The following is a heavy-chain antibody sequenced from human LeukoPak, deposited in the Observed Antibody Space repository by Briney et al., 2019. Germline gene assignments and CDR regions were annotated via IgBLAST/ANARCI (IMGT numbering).Heavy chain of an antibody. CDR2: IYTSGST. CDR1: GGSISSSSYY. V-gene: IGHV4-61*02. D-gene: IGHD3-22*01. J-gene: IGHJ3*02. CDR3: ARHITMIVVDTSGAFDI. Sequence: SETLSLTCTVSGGSISSSSYYWDWIRQPAGKGLEWIGRIYTSGSTNYNPSLKSRVTMSVDTSKNQFSLKLSSVTAADTAVYYCARHITMIVVDTSGAFDIWGQGTMVTVSS.